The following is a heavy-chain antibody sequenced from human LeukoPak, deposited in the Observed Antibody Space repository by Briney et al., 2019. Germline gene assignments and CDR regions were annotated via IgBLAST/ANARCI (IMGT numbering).Heavy chain of an antibody. CDR1: GGSISSGGYY. CDR2: IYYSGST. V-gene: IGHV4-31*03. Sequence: SETLSLTCTVSGGSISSGGYYWSWIRQHPGKGLEWIGYIYYSGSTYYNPSLKSRVTISVDTSKNQFSLKLSSVTAADTAVYYCATNTATLMGRDVGGKGPTVTVSS. D-gene: IGHD5-18*01. J-gene: IGHJ6*04. CDR3: ATNTATLMGRDV.